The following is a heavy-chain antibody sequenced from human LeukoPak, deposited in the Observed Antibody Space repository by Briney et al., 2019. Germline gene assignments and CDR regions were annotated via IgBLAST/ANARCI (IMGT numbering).Heavy chain of an antibody. J-gene: IGHJ5*02. CDR1: GGSISSSSYY. CDR2: IYYSGST. D-gene: IGHD2-21*01. Sequence: SETLSLTCTVSGGSISSSSYYWGWIRQPPGKGLEWIGSIYYSGSTYYNPSLKSRVTISVDTSKNQFSLKLSSVTAADTAVYYCARLLGSHINYFDPWGQGTLVTVSS. V-gene: IGHV4-39*01. CDR3: ARLLGSHINYFDP.